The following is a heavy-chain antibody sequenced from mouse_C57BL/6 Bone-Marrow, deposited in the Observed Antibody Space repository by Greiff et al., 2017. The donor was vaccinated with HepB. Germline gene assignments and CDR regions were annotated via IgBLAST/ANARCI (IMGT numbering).Heavy chain of an antibody. J-gene: IGHJ1*03. CDR1: GYTFTSYW. D-gene: IGHD1-1*01. CDR3: ARDYYGSSYRGYFDV. CDR2: IDPSDSYT. Sequence: QVQLQQPGAELVMPGASVKLSCKASGYTFTSYWMHWVKQRPGQGLEWIGEIDPSDSYTNYNQKFKGKSTLTVDKSSSTAYMQLSSLTSEDSAVYYCARDYYGSSYRGYFDVGGTGTTVTVSS. V-gene: IGHV1-69*01.